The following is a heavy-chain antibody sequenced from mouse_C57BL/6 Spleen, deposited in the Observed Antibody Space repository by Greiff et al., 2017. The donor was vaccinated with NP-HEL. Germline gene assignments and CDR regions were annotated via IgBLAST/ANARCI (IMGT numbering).Heavy chain of an antibody. J-gene: IGHJ2*01. CDR1: GYTFTSYW. V-gene: IGHV1-64*01. CDR2: IHPNSGST. CDR3: ARSITTVVARSFDY. Sequence: VQLQQPGAELVKPGASVKLSCKASGYTFTSYWMHWVKQRPGQGLEWIGMIHPNSGSTNYNEKFKSKATLTVDKSSSTAYMQLSSLTSEDSAVYYCARSITTVVARSFDYWGQGTTLTVSS. D-gene: IGHD1-1*01.